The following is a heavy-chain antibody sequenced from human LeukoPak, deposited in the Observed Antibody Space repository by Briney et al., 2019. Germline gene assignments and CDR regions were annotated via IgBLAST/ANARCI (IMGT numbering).Heavy chain of an antibody. J-gene: IGHJ4*02. CDR1: GFTFSSYW. V-gene: IGHV3-7*01. CDR2: IKQDGSEK. Sequence: QSGGSLRLSCAASGFTFSSYWMSWVRQAPGKGLEWVANIKQDGSEKYYVDSVKGRFTISRDNAKNSLYLQMNSLRAEDTAVYYCAILSLRVSSSWKPLDYWGQGTLVTVSS. D-gene: IGHD6-13*01. CDR3: AILSLRVSSSWKPLDY.